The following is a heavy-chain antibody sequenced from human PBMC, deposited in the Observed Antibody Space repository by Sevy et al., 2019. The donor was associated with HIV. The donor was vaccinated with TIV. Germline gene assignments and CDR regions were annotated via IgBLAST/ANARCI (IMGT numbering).Heavy chain of an antibody. CDR3: ARGEEDYCSSTSCFLGP. V-gene: IGHV3-30-3*01. Sequence: GESLKISCAASGFTFSSYAMHWVRQAPGKGLEWVAVISYDGSNKYYADSVKGRFTISRDNSKNTLYLQMNSLRAEDTAVYYCARGEEDYCSSTSCFLGPWGQGTLVTVSS. D-gene: IGHD2-2*01. CDR2: ISYDGSNK. J-gene: IGHJ5*02. CDR1: GFTFSSYA.